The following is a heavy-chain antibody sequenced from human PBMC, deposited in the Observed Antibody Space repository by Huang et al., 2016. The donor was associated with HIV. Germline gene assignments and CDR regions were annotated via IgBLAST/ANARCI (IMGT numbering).Heavy chain of an antibody. CDR3: GRGGGGSSWQTPLVWFDP. CDR2: INTNDGKS. Sequence: QVQLVQSGSELKKPGASVKVSCKASGYTFTNYTLNWVRQAPGQGLEWMGWINTNDGKSTYAQDFTGRFVFSWDTSVSTAYLHISSLRAEDTAVYYCGRGGGGSSWQTPLVWFDPWGQGTLVTVSS. V-gene: IGHV7-4-1*02. D-gene: IGHD6-13*01. J-gene: IGHJ5*02. CDR1: GYTFTNYT.